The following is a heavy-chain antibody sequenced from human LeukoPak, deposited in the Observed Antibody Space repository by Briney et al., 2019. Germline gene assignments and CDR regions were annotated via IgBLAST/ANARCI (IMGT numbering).Heavy chain of an antibody. D-gene: IGHD2-2*01. V-gene: IGHV1-69*06. Sequence: SVKASCKASGYTFTTYNINWVRQASGQGLEWMGGIIPIFGTANYAQKFQGRVTITADKSTSTAYMELSSLRSEDTAVYYCARGGQYKPLNWFDPWGQGTLVTVSS. CDR1: GYTFTTYN. CDR3: ARGGQYKPLNWFDP. CDR2: IIPIFGTA. J-gene: IGHJ5*02.